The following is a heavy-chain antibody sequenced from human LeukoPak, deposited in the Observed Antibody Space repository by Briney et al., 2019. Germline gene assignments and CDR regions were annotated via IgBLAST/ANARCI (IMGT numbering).Heavy chain of an antibody. Sequence: GGSLRLSCAASGFTFSSYSMNWVRQAPGKGLEWVSAISNSGSSTYYADSVKGRFTISRDNSKNTLYLQMNSLRAEDTAVYYCATGGYGSGSYYFGLYWGQGTLVTVSS. CDR1: GFTFSSYS. J-gene: IGHJ4*02. CDR3: ATGGYGSGSYYFGLY. CDR2: ISNSGSST. D-gene: IGHD3-10*01. V-gene: IGHV3-23*01.